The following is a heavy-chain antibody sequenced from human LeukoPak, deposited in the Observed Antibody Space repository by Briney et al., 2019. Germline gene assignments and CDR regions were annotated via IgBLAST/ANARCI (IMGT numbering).Heavy chain of an antibody. CDR2: IYHSGST. Sequence: PSETLSLTCAVSGGSISSSNWRSWVRQPPGKGLEWIGEIYHSGSTNYNPSLKSRVTISVDKSKNQFSLKLSSVTAADTAVYYCARDGIQLDYYYGMDVWGKGTTVTVSS. V-gene: IGHV4-4*02. CDR1: GGSISSSNW. J-gene: IGHJ6*04. CDR3: ARDGIQLDYYYGMDV. D-gene: IGHD5-18*01.